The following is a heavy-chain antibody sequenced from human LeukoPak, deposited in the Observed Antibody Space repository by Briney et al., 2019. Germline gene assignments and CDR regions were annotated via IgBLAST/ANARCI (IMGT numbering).Heavy chain of an antibody. CDR1: GGTFSSYA. CDR2: IIPIFGTA. Sequence: WASVKVSCKASGGTFSSYAISWVRQAPGQGLEWMGGIIPIFGTANYAQKFQGRVTITADESTSTAYMELSSLRSEDTAVYYCARGLRYFDWLNAFDIWGQGTMATISS. CDR3: ARGLRYFDWLNAFDI. J-gene: IGHJ3*02. V-gene: IGHV1-69*13. D-gene: IGHD3-9*01.